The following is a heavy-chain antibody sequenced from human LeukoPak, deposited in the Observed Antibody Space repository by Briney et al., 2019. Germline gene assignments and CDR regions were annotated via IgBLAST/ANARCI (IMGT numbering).Heavy chain of an antibody. J-gene: IGHJ6*02. CDR3: ARDIGSAADYYYYGMDV. Sequence: QSGGSLRLSCAASGFTFSSYWMSWVRQAPGKGLEWVANIKQDGSEKYYVDSVKGRFTISRDNAKNSLYLQMNSLRAEDTAVYYCARDIGSAADYYYYGMDVWSQGTTVTVSS. CDR2: IKQDGSEK. D-gene: IGHD5/OR15-5a*01. V-gene: IGHV3-7*01. CDR1: GFTFSSYW.